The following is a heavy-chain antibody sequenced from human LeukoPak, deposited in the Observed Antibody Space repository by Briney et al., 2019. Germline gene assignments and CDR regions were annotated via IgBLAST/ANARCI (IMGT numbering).Heavy chain of an antibody. V-gene: IGHV3-30*02. J-gene: IGHJ4*02. CDR2: IRSDGSTK. CDR1: GFTFSSYG. Sequence: GGSLRLSCAASGFTFSSYGMDWVRQAPGKGLEWVAFIRSDGSTKYYADSVKGRFTISRDNSKNTLYLQMNSLRPEDTALYYCAKDLPAAYFDYWGQGTLVTVSS. CDR3: AKDLPAAYFDY. D-gene: IGHD2-2*01.